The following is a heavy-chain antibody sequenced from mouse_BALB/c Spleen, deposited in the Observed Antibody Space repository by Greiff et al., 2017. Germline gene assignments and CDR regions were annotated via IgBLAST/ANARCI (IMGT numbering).Heavy chain of an antibody. CDR1: GYSFTGYY. Sequence: VQLQQSGPELVKPGASVKISCKASGYSFTGYYMHWVKQSHVKSLEWIGRINPYNGATSYNQNFKDKASLTVDKSSSTAYMELHSLTSEDSAVYYCARGQLGLRPFAYWGQGTLVTVSA. J-gene: IGHJ3*01. V-gene: IGHV1-31*01. CDR2: INPYNGAT. D-gene: IGHD3-2*01. CDR3: ARGQLGLRPFAY.